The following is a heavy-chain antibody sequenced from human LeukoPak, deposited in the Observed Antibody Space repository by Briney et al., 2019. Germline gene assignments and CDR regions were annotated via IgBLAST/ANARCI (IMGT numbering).Heavy chain of an antibody. D-gene: IGHD3-16*01. J-gene: IGHJ5*02. CDR2: INTNSGGT. V-gene: IGHV1-2*02. CDR1: GYSFTDYY. Sequence: ASVKVSCTTSGYSFTDYYMHWVRQAPGQGLEWLGWINTNSGGTSSAQKFQGRVTMTRDTSITTVYMEVNWLTSDDTAMYYCARADRLHGGPYLIGPWGQGTLVTVSS. CDR3: ARADRLHGGPYLIGP.